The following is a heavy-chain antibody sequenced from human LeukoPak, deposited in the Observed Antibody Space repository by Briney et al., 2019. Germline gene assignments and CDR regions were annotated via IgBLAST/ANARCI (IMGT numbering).Heavy chain of an antibody. CDR1: GYTFTSYA. V-gene: IGHV1-3*01. CDR3: ARTGGSGDTAMAFDY. J-gene: IGHJ4*02. CDR2: INAGNGNT. D-gene: IGHD5-18*01. Sequence: ASVTVSCKASGYTFTSYAMHWVRQAPGQRLEWMGWINAGNGNTKYSQKFQGRVTITRDTSASTAYMELSSLRSEDTAVYYCARTGGSGDTAMAFDYWGQGTLVTVSS.